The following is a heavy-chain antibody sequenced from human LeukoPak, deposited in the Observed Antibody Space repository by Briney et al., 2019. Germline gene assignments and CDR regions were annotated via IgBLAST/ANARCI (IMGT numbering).Heavy chain of an antibody. CDR2: IKEDGSAK. V-gene: IGHV3-7*01. CDR3: ARDSPGYGAYDLG. CDR1: GFTFSTYS. D-gene: IGHD5-12*01. Sequence: GGSLRLSCTASGFTFSTYSMNWVRQAPGKGLEWVANIKEDGSAKYSVDSVKGRFTISRDNAKNTLHLQMNSLRAEDTAVYYCARDSPGYGAYDLGWGQGTLVTVSS. J-gene: IGHJ4*02.